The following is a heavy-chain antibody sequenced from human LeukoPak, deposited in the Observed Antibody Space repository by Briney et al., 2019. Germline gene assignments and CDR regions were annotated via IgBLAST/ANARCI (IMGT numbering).Heavy chain of an antibody. CDR1: GGTFSSYA. J-gene: IGHJ4*02. Sequence: ASVKVSCKASGGTFSSYAISWVRQAPGQGLEWMGRIIPILGIANHAQKFQGRVTITADKSTSTAYMELSSLRSEDTAVYYCARAKNDILTGYSIYYFDYWGQGTLVTVSS. V-gene: IGHV1-69*04. D-gene: IGHD3-9*01. CDR2: IIPILGIA. CDR3: ARAKNDILTGYSIYYFDY.